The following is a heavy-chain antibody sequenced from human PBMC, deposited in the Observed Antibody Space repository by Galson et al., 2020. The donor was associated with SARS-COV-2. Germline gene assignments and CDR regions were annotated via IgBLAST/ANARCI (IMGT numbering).Heavy chain of an antibody. V-gene: IGHV2-70*11. Sequence: SGPTLVKPTQTLTLTCTFSGFSLSTSGMCVSWIRQPPGKALEWLARIDWDDDKYYSTSLKTRLIISKDTSKNQVVLTMTNMDPVDTATYYCARFTPTTGVDYWGQGTLVTVSS. D-gene: IGHD4-17*01. CDR3: ARFTPTTGVDY. J-gene: IGHJ4*02. CDR1: GFSLSTSGMC. CDR2: IDWDDDK.